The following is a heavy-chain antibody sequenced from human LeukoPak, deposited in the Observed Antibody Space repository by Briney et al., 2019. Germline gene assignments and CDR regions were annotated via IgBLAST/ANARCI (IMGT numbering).Heavy chain of an antibody. J-gene: IGHJ6*02. CDR3: ARERSDGSYPYYYYGMDV. CDR2: ISSSGSTI. CDR1: GFTFSSYE. Sequence: PGGSLRLSCAASGFTFSSYEMNWVRQAPGKGLEWVSYISSSGSTIYYADSVKGRFTISRDNAKNSLYLQMNSLRAEDTAVYYCARERSDGSYPYYYYGMDVWGQGTTVTVSS. D-gene: IGHD2-15*01. V-gene: IGHV3-48*03.